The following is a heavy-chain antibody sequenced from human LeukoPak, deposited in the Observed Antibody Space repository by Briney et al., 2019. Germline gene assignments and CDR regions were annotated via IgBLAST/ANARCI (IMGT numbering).Heavy chain of an antibody. CDR3: AKDHMIVPFDP. J-gene: IGHJ5*02. CDR1: GFTFSSYG. D-gene: IGHD3-22*01. V-gene: IGHV3-23*01. Sequence: GALRLSCAASGFTFSSYGMSWVRQAPGKGLEWVSAISGSGGSTYYADSVKGRFTISRDNSKNTLYLQMNSLRAEDTAVYYCAKDHMIVPFDPWGQGTLVTVSS. CDR2: ISGSGGST.